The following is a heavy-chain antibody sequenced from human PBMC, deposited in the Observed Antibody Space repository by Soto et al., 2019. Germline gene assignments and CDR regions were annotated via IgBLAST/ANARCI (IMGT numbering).Heavy chain of an antibody. CDR3: ARDGYNYGTFDY. D-gene: IGHD5-12*01. CDR2: IYCSGST. CDR1: GGSISSGDYY. V-gene: IGHV4-30-4*01. J-gene: IGHJ4*02. Sequence: SETLSLTCTVSGGSISSGDYYWSWIRQPPGKGLEWIGYIYCSGSTYYNPSLKSRVTISVDTSKNQFSLKLSSVTAADTAVYYCARDGYNYGTFDYWGQGTLVTVSS.